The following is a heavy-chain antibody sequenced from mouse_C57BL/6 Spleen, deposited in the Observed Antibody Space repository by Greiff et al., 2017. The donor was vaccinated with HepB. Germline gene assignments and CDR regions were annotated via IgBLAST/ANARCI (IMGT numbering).Heavy chain of an antibody. CDR2: IYPGGGYT. Sequence: VQLQESGAELVRPGTSVKMSCKASGYTFTNYWIGWAKQRPGHGLEWIGDIYPGGGYTNYNEKFKGKATLTADKSSSTAYMQFSSLTSEDSAIYYCARSYYGSSYDYWGQGTTLTVSS. CDR3: ARSYYGSSYDY. J-gene: IGHJ2*01. D-gene: IGHD1-1*01. V-gene: IGHV1-63*01. CDR1: GYTFTNYW.